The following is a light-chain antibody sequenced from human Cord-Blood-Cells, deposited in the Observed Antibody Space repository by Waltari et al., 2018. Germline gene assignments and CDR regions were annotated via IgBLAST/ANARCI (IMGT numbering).Light chain of an antibody. CDR1: SSDVGGYNY. V-gene: IGLV2-8*01. CDR2: GAS. CDR3: SSYAGSNNLV. J-gene: IGLJ1*01. Sequence: QSALTQPPSASGSPGQSVTISCTGTSSDVGGYNYVSWYQQHPGKAPKLMIYGASKRPSGVPDPFPGAKSGNTASLTVSGLQAEDEADYYCSSYAGSNNLVFGTGTKVTVL.